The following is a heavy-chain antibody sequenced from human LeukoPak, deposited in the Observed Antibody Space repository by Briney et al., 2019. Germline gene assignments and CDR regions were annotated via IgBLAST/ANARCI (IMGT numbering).Heavy chain of an antibody. CDR1: GGSIDSTNW. V-gene: IGHV4/OR15-8*01. D-gene: IGHD3-16*02. CDR2: IHHDGRI. J-gene: IGHJ4*02. Sequence: SETLSLTCDVSGGSIDSTNWWNWVRQPPGKGLEWIGEIHHDGRINYNPSLKSRVTLSVDKSKNQFTLRLNSVTAADTAMYYCARSHDHLWGNYPDYWGQGTLVTVSS. CDR3: ARSHDHLWGNYPDY.